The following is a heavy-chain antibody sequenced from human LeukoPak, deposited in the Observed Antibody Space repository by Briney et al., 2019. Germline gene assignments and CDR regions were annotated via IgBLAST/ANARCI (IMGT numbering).Heavy chain of an antibody. CDR2: ISSNGDNT. CDR3: VRGTGY. Sequence: GGSLRLSYSVSGFTFSTYVMHWVRQAPGKGLEYVSAISSNGDNTYYADSVKGRFTISRDNSKNTLYLQMSSLRADDTAVYYCVRGTGYWDQGTLVTVSS. V-gene: IGHV3-64D*06. CDR1: GFTFSTYV. J-gene: IGHJ4*02.